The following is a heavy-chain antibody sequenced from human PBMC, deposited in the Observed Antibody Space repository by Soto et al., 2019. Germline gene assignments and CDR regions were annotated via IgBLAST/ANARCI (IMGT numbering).Heavy chain of an antibody. Sequence: ASVKVSCKSSGYTFINYYVHWVRQAPGQGLEWMGMINPSGGRTTYPQKFQGRVTITRDTSTSTVYVELSSLRSDDTAVFYCAREKASTSLLTHYYYAMDVWG. V-gene: IGHV1-46*01. CDR1: GYTFINYY. J-gene: IGHJ6*02. CDR3: AREKASTSLLTHYYYAMDV. CDR2: INPSGGRT.